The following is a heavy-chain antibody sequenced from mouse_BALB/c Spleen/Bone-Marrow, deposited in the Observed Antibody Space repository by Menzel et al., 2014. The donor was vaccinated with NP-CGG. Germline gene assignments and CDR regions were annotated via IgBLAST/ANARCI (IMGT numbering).Heavy chain of an antibody. V-gene: IGHV1S56*01. CDR2: IYPGNVNT. CDR3: ARSLITTVVANYAMDY. Sequence: QVQLQQPGPELVKPGASVMISCKASGYTFTSYYIHWVKQRPGQGLEWIGWIYPGNVNTKYNEKLKGKATLTADKSSSTAYMQLSSLTSEDSAVYFCARSLITTVVANYAMDYWGQGTSVTVSS. J-gene: IGHJ4*01. D-gene: IGHD1-1*01. CDR1: GYTFTSYY.